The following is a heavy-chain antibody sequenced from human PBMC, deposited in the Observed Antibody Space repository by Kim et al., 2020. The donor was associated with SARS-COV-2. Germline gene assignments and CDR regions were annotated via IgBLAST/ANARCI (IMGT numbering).Heavy chain of an antibody. Sequence: ASVKVSCKASGYTFTSYGISWVRQAPGQGLEWMGWISAYNGNTNYAQKLQGRVTMTTDTSTSTAYMELRSLRSDDTAVYYCARDSARTRLWFGEEKYGMDVSGQGDTVTVSS. V-gene: IGHV1-18*04. CDR1: GYTFTSYG. D-gene: IGHD3-10*01. CDR2: ISAYNGNT. J-gene: IGHJ6*02. CDR3: ARDSARTRLWFGEEKYGMDV.